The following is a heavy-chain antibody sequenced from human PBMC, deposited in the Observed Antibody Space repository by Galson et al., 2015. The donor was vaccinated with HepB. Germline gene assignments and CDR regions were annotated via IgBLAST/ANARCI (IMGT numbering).Heavy chain of an antibody. J-gene: IGHJ4*02. Sequence: SVKVSCKASADTNNNYTVSWVRQAPGQGLEWMGGIIPFFRTPHYARKFQGRVTITADTSTSTVYMELGSLRPEDTAMYYCAREGRHYDGSGYPWGQGTLVTVSS. CDR3: AREGRHYDGSGYP. CDR1: ADTNNNYT. V-gene: IGHV1-69*06. CDR2: IIPFFRTP. D-gene: IGHD3-22*01.